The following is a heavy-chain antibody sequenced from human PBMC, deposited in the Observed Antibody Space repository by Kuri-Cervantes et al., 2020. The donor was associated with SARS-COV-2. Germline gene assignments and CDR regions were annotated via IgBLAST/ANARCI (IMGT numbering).Heavy chain of an antibody. CDR2: INWNGGST. D-gene: IGHD4-11*01. CDR3: ARVTTPLYYYYYVDV. J-gene: IGHJ6*03. CDR1: GFTFSSYA. V-gene: IGHV3-20*04. Sequence: GESLKISCAASGFTFSSYAMSWVRQAPGKGLEWVSGINWNGGSTGYADSVKGRFTISRDNAKNSLYLQMNSLRAEDTALYYCARVTTPLYYYYYVDVWGKGTTVTVSS.